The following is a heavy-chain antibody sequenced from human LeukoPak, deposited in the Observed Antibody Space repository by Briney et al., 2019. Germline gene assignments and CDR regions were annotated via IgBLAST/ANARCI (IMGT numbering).Heavy chain of an antibody. D-gene: IGHD5-24*01. CDR2: INPSGGST. J-gene: IGHJ4*02. Sequence: ASVKVSCKASGYTFTSYGISWVRQAPGQGLEWMGIINPSGGSTSYAQKFQGRVTMTRDMSTSTVYMELSSLRSEDTAVYYCARTELEMAIFRQWGQGTLVTVSS. V-gene: IGHV1-46*01. CDR3: ARTELEMAIFRQ. CDR1: GYTFTSYG.